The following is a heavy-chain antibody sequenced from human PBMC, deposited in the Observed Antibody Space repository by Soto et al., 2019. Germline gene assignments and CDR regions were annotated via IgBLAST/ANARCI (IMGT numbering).Heavy chain of an antibody. CDR2: ISGSGGSI. Sequence: EVQLLESGGGLVQPGGSLRLSCAASGFTFSSYAMSWVRQAPGKGLEWVSAISGSGGSIYYADSVKGRFTISRDNSKNTLYLQMNSLRAEDTAVYYCAKDRAYSYGSYYYGMDVWGQGTTVTVSS. J-gene: IGHJ6*02. CDR1: GFTFSSYA. V-gene: IGHV3-23*01. CDR3: AKDRAYSYGSYYYGMDV. D-gene: IGHD5-18*01.